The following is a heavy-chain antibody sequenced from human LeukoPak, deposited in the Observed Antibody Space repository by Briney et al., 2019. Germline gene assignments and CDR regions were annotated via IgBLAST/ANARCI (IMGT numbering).Heavy chain of an antibody. V-gene: IGHV3-48*03. CDR3: ARYRSPLDY. D-gene: IGHD3-16*02. CDR1: GFTFSNYE. Sequence: GSLRLSCAASGFTFSNYEMNWVRQAPGKGLEWVSYISSSGSTVYYADSVKGRFTISRDNARNSLYLQMNSLGAEDTAVYYCARYRSPLDYWGQGTLVTVSS. J-gene: IGHJ4*02. CDR2: ISSSGSTV.